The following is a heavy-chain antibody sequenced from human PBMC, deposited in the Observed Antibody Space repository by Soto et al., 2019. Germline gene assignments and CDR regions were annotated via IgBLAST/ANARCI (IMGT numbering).Heavy chain of an antibody. J-gene: IGHJ4*02. Sequence: GGSLRLSCAASGFTFSSYAMAWVRQVPGTGLEWVSGIDGSGGDTSFADSVKGRFSISRDNSKKMLYLHMNNLRAEDTATSSCANEMVAAAYLKTSAFDFWGQGTLVTVSS. CDR2: IDGSGGDT. CDR3: ANEMVAAAYLKTSAFDF. D-gene: IGHD2-15*01. V-gene: IGHV3-23*01. CDR1: GFTFSSYA.